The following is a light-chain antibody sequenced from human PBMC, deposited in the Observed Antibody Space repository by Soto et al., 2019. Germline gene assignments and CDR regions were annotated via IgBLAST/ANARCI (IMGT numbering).Light chain of an antibody. Sequence: IKMNQSPSSLSATVGDRVTITCRASQSISSYLSWYQQKPGKAPKLLINVASTLQSGVPSRFSGSGSGTDFTLAISSLQPEDFATYYCQQSSSTPQTFGGGTKEDIK. CDR3: QQSSSTPQT. CDR2: VAS. V-gene: IGKV1-39*01. J-gene: IGKJ4*01. CDR1: QSISSY.